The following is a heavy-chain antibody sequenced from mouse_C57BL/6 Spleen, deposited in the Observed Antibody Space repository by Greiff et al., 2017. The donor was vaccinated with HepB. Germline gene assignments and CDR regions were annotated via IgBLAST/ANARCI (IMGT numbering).Heavy chain of an antibody. CDR1: GFSLTSYA. CDR3: ASLYDYDGGFAY. V-gene: IGHV2-9-1*01. CDR2: IWTGGGT. Sequence: VNVVESGPGLVAPSQSLSITCTVSGFSLTSYAISWVRQPPGKGLEWLGVIWTGGGTNYNSALKSRLSISKDNSKSQVFLKMNSLQTDDTARYYCASLYDYDGGFAYWGQGTLVTVSA. J-gene: IGHJ3*01. D-gene: IGHD2-4*01.